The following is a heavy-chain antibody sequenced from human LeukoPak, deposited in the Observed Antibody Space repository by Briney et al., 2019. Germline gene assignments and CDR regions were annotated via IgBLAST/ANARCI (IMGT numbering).Heavy chain of an antibody. Sequence: GSLRLSCAASGFTFSSYAMHWVRQAPGKGLEWVAVISYDGSNKYYADSVKGRFTISRDNSKNTLYLQMNSLRAEDTAVYYCARDGGDYGFDYWGQGTLVTVSS. CDR2: ISYDGSNK. CDR1: GFTFSSYA. J-gene: IGHJ4*02. V-gene: IGHV3-30-3*01. CDR3: ARDGGDYGFDY. D-gene: IGHD4-17*01.